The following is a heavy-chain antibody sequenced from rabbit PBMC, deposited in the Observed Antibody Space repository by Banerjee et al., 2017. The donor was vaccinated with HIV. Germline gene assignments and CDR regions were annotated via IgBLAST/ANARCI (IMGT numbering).Heavy chain of an antibody. CDR2: IEPIFGNT. J-gene: IGHJ2*01. Sequence: QEHLVESGGGLVQPGGSLKLSCTASGFDFINYGVTWVRQAPGKGLEWIGYIEPIFGNTYYASWVNGRFTISKTSSTTVTLQMTSLTAADTATYFCARNYVNAFDPWGPGTLVTVS. V-gene: IGHV1S39*01. CDR3: ARNYVNAFDP. CDR1: GFDFINYG. D-gene: IGHD4-2*01.